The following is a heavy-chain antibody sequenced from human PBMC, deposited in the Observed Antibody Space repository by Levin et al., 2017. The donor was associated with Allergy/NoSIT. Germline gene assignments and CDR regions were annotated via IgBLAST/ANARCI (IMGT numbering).Heavy chain of an antibody. V-gene: IGHV4-31*03. J-gene: IGHJ4*02. CDR2: VYYSGST. CDR1: GGSVNTGGYY. D-gene: IGHD5-18*01. Sequence: SETLSLTCTVSGGSVNTGGYYWSWVRQHPGKGLEWIGYVYYSGSTYYIPSLKSRVTISVDTSKNQFSLKLSSVTAADTAVYYCARLYGYSYGYYFDSWGQGTLVTVSS. CDR3: ARLYGYSYGYYFDS.